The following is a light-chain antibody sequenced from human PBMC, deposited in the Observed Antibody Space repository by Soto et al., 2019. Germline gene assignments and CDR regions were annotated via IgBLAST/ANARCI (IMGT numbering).Light chain of an antibody. CDR2: DGS. CDR1: SSDVGSYKL. V-gene: IGLV2-23*01. Sequence: QSALTQPASVSGSPGQSITISCTGTSSDVGSYKLVSWYQHHPGKAPKLMIYDGSKRPSGVSNRFSGSTSGNTASLTISGLQAEDEADYYCCSYASSSILYVFGTGTKLT. CDR3: CSYASSSILYV. J-gene: IGLJ1*01.